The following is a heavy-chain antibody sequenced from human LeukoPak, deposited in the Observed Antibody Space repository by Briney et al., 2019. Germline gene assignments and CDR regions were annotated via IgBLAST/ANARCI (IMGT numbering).Heavy chain of an antibody. CDR2: ISGSGGST. D-gene: IGHD3-16*01. CDR1: GFTFSSYA. Sequence: GGSLRLSCAASGFTFSSYAMSWVRQAPGKGLEWVSAISGSGGSTYYADSVKGRFTISRDNSKNTLYLQMKSLRAEDTAVYYCAKDREDYVWGSYFAWGQGTLVTVSS. V-gene: IGHV3-23*01. CDR3: AKDREDYVWGSYFA. J-gene: IGHJ5*02.